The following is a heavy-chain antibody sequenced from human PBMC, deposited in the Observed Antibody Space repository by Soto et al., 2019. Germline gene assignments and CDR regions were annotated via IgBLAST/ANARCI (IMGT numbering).Heavy chain of an antibody. V-gene: IGHV3-21*01. CDR3: ARGLSIGWFDY. D-gene: IGHD3-3*02. Sequence: EVQLVESGGGLVKPGGSLRVSCAASGFTFSNYSMNWVRQAPGKGLEWVASISSTSKYIYYADSVKGRFTISRDNAKKSLYLQMNRLSAEDTAVYYCARGLSIGWFDYWGQGTLVTVSA. J-gene: IGHJ5*01. CDR2: ISSTSKYI. CDR1: GFTFSNYS.